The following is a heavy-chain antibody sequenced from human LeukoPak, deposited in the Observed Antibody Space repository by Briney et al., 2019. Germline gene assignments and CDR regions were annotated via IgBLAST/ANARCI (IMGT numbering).Heavy chain of an antibody. CDR3: ARGGTFSFDY. J-gene: IGHJ4*02. Sequence: SGTLSLTCAVSGGSISSSNWRRWVRQPPGKRLEGIGEIYHSGSNYYKPFLNSRVTISVDQSKNQFPLKLRSVTAADTAVYYCARGGTFSFDYWGQGTLVTASS. V-gene: IGHV4-4*02. CDR1: GGSISSSNW. D-gene: IGHD2-15*01. CDR2: IYHSGSN.